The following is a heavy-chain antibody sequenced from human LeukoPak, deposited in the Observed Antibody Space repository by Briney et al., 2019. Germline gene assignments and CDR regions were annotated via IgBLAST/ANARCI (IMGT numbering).Heavy chain of an antibody. D-gene: IGHD6-19*01. CDR1: GGSISSYY. V-gene: IGHV4-59*01. CDR3: ARDTASGWYPY. Sequence: SETLSLTCTVSGGSISSYYWSWIRQPPGKGLEWIGYIYYSGSTNYNPSLKSRVTISVDTSKNQFSLKLSSVTAADTAVYYCARDTASGWYPYWGQGTLVTVSS. J-gene: IGHJ4*02. CDR2: IYYSGST.